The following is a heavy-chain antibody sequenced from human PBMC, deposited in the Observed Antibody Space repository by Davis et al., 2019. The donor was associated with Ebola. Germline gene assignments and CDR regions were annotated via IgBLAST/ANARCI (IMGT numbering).Heavy chain of an antibody. CDR1: GFTFSDHY. Sequence: LRLSCAASGFTFSDHYMDWVRQAPGKGLEWIGYIYYSGNTYYNPSLKSRVTISVDTSKNQFSLDLTSVTAADTAVYYCAREVIAAVDTDGFDIWGQGTMVTVSS. CDR2: IYYSGNT. V-gene: IGHV4-30-4*08. CDR3: AREVIAAVDTDGFDI. J-gene: IGHJ3*02. D-gene: IGHD6-13*01.